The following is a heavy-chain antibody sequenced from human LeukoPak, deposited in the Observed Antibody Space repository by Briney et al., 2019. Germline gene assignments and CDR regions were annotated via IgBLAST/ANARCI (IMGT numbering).Heavy chain of an antibody. CDR1: GLTFSSYE. D-gene: IGHD3-10*02. Sequence: GGSLSLSCAACGLTFSSYEINWVPPAPGEGVEGVSYISSSGSTIYYADSVKGRFTISRDNAKNSLYLQMISLRAEDTAVYYCAELGITMIGGVWGKGTTVTISS. V-gene: IGHV3-48*03. CDR2: ISSSGSTI. J-gene: IGHJ6*04. CDR3: AELGITMIGGV.